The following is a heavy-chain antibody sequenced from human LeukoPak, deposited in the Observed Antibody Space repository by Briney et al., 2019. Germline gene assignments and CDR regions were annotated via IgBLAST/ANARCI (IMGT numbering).Heavy chain of an antibody. CDR2: IYPGDSDA. V-gene: IGHV5-51*01. Sequence: GESLKISCKGSGYSFTSYWIGWVRQMPGKGLEWMGIIYPGDSDARYSPSFQGQVTISADKSISTAYLQWSSLEASDTAMYYCARRRYYDSSGYLSYYFDYWGQGTLVTVSS. CDR1: GYSFTSYW. CDR3: ARRRYYDSSGYLSYYFDY. D-gene: IGHD3-22*01. J-gene: IGHJ4*02.